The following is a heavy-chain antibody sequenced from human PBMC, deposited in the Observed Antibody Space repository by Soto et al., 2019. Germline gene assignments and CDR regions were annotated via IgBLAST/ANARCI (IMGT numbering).Heavy chain of an antibody. CDR3: ARGDGRGSSRFYYYN. V-gene: IGHV1-46*01. CDR1: GFTFTNYF. CDR2: ISPDDGST. Sequence: QVQLVQSGAEVKKPGASVKVSCKASGFTFTNYFFHWVRQAPRQGLVWMGIISPDDGSTNYVQSLQGRVTMTSDTSTSTVYMELSSLRSDDTAVYYCARGDGRGSSRFYYYN. J-gene: IGHJ6*01. D-gene: IGHD1-26*01.